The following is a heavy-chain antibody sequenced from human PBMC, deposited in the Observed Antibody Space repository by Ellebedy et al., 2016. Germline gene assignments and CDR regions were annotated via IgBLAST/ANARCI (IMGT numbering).Heavy chain of an antibody. CDR1: GGPISSSNW. D-gene: IGHD6-19*01. CDR2: IYHSGST. Sequence: SETLSLTXAASGGPISSSNWWRWVRQPPGKGLEWIGEIYHSGSTNYNPSLKSRVTISVDKSKNQFSLKLSSVTAADTAVYYCAREVAVAGPYFDYWGQGTLVTVSS. J-gene: IGHJ4*02. V-gene: IGHV4-4*02. CDR3: AREVAVAGPYFDY.